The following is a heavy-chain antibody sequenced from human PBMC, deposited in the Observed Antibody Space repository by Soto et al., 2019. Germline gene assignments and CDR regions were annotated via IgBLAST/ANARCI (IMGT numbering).Heavy chain of an antibody. CDR2: ISRSTTTI. J-gene: IGHJ4*02. V-gene: IGHV3-48*02. D-gene: IGHD3-22*01. Sequence: GGSLRLSCAASGFTFSSYGMNWVRQAPGKGLEWLSYISRSTTTIKYADSARGRFTISRDNGKNSLSLQMNSLRDEDTAVYYCARDSSGYSYSFDYWGQGTLVTVSS. CDR1: GFTFSSYG. CDR3: ARDSSGYSYSFDY.